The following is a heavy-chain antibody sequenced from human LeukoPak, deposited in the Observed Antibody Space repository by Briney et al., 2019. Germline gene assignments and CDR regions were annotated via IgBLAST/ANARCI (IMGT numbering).Heavy chain of an antibody. CDR2: IYYSGST. CDR1: GGSISSYY. Sequence: SETLSLTCTVSGGSISSYYWSWTRQPPGKGLEWIGYIYYSGSTNYNPSLKSRVTISVDTSKNQFSLKLSSVTAADTAVYYCARDTQFYYDSSGYYQGDAFDIWGQGTMVTVSS. CDR3: ARDTQFYYDSSGYYQGDAFDI. D-gene: IGHD3-22*01. J-gene: IGHJ3*02. V-gene: IGHV4-59*01.